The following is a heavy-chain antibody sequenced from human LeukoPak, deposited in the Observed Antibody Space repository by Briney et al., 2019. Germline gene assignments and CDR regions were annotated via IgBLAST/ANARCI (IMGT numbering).Heavy chain of an antibody. CDR1: GGSFSGYY. J-gene: IGHJ3*02. D-gene: IGHD4-17*01. V-gene: IGHV4-31*11. CDR2: IYYSGST. Sequence: PSETLSLTCAVYGGSFSGYYWSWIRQHPGKGLEWIGYIYYSGSTYYNPSLKSRVTISVDTSKNQFSLKLSSVTAADTAVYYCARTFYGDYALDAFDIWGQGTMVTVSS. CDR3: ARTFYGDYALDAFDI.